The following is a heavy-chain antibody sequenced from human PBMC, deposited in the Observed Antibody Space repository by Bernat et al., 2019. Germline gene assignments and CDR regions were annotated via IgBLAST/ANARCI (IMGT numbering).Heavy chain of an antibody. Sequence: QVQLQQWGAGLLKPSETLSLTCAVYGGSFSGYYWSWIRQPPGKGLEWSGEINHSGSTNYNPSLKSRVTISVDTSKNQFSLELSSVTAADTAVYYCARDLHYSDSSGYWRAFDIWGQGTMVTVSS. D-gene: IGHD3-22*01. CDR2: INHSGST. J-gene: IGHJ3*02. CDR1: GGSFSGYY. V-gene: IGHV4-34*01. CDR3: ARDLHYSDSSGYWRAFDI.